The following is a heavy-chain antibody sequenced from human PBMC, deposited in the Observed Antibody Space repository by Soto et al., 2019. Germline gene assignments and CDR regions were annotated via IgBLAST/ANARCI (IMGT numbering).Heavy chain of an antibody. V-gene: IGHV4-31*03. J-gene: IGHJ4*02. D-gene: IGHD3-22*01. CDR2: IYYSGST. CDR3: ARDSDDSSGFPLGY. Sequence: PSETLSLTCTVSGGSISSGGYYWSWIRQHPGKGLEWIGYIYYSGSTYYNPSLKSRVTISVDTSKNQFSLKLSSVTAADTAVYYCARDSDDSSGFPLGYWGQGTLVTVSS. CDR1: GGSISSGGYY.